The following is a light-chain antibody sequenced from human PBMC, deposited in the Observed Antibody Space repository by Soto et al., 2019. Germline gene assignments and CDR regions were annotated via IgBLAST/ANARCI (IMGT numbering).Light chain of an antibody. V-gene: IGKV1-5*01. J-gene: IGKJ2*01. CDR1: QSISRY. CDR3: QQYNTYSHT. Sequence: DIQMTQSPSTLSASVGDRVTLTCRAGQSISRYLAWYQVKPGKAPKVLIYDASSLDSGVPSRFSGTGSGTEFTLTISSLQPDDFATYYCQQYNTYSHTFGQGTKLEI. CDR2: DAS.